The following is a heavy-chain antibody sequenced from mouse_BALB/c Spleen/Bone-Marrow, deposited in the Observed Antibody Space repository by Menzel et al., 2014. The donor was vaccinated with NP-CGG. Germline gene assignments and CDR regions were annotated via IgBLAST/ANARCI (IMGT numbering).Heavy chain of an antibody. CDR1: GFAFTSYD. Sequence: DVHLVESGGGLVKPGGSLKLACAASGFAFTSYDMSWVRQTPEKRLEWVVYISSGVGSTYYPDTVKGRFTISRDNAKNTLYLQMSSLKSEDTAMFYCARRVGRGGFAYWGQGTLVTVSA. CDR2: ISSGVGST. V-gene: IGHV5-12-1*01. J-gene: IGHJ3*01. CDR3: ARRVGRGGFAY.